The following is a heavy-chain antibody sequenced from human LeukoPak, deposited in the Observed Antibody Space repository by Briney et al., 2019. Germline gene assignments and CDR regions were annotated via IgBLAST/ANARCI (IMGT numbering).Heavy chain of an antibody. J-gene: IGHJ4*02. V-gene: IGHV3-23*01. D-gene: IGHD3-22*01. CDR1: GFTFSSYA. Sequence: GGSLRLSCAASGFTFSSYAMSWVRQAAGKGLEWVSGISGSGDNTYYADSVKGRFTISRDNSKNTLYVQVNSLGTEDTVAYYCAKGSYYDSSGSFYFDYWGQGTLVTVSS. CDR2: ISGSGDNT. CDR3: AKGSYYDSSGSFYFDY.